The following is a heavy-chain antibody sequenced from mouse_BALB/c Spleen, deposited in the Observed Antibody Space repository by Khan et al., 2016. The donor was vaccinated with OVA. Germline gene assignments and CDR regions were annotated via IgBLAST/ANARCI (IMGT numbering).Heavy chain of an antibody. CDR2: ISNGGGST. Sequence: EVELVESGGGLVQPGGSLKLSCAASGFTFSSYTMSWVRQTPEKRLEWVAYISNGGGSTYYPDTVQGRFTISRDNAKNTLYLQMSSLKSEDTAMYYCARRSHNYGNLFYAMDYWGQGTSVTVSS. CDR1: GFTFSSYT. V-gene: IGHV5-12-2*01. J-gene: IGHJ4*01. D-gene: IGHD2-1*01. CDR3: ARRSHNYGNLFYAMDY.